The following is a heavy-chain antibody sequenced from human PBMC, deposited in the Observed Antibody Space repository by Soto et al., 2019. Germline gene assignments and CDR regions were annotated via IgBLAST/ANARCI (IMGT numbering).Heavy chain of an antibody. Sequence: QVQLVESGGGVVQPGRSLRLSCAASGFTFSSYGMHWVRQAPGKGLEWVAVISYDGSNKYYADSVKGRFTISRDNSKNTLDLQMNSLRAEDTAVYYCASLGDSSGWYYFDYWGQGTLVTVSS. J-gene: IGHJ4*02. D-gene: IGHD6-19*01. CDR1: GFTFSSYG. CDR3: ASLGDSSGWYYFDY. V-gene: IGHV3-30*03. CDR2: ISYDGSNK.